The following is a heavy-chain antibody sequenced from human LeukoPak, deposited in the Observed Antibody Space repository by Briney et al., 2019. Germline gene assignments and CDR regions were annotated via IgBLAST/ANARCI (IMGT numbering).Heavy chain of an antibody. V-gene: IGHV4-39*01. CDR2: IYYGGRT. J-gene: IGHJ2*01. CDR1: GGSISSDYYY. Sequence: PSETLSLTCTVSGGSISSDYYYWGWIRQPPGKGLEYIGSIYYGGRTFYNPSLKSRVTISVDTSKNQFSLKLTSVTAADTAIYYCARHRNGEDTVLVTGWCFDLWGRGTLVTVSS. CDR3: ARHRNGEDTVLVTGWCFDL. D-gene: IGHD5-18*01.